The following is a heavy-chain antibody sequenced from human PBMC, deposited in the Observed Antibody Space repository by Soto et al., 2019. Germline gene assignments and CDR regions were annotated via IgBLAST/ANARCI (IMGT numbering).Heavy chain of an antibody. J-gene: IGHJ5*02. V-gene: IGHV3-7*03. Sequence: EVQLVESGGGSVQPGWSLRLSCAASEFTFSNYWMSWVRQSSGKGLEWVANLNQDGSDKYYVDSVKGRLTISRDNTNNSLYLQMNSLRGDDTAVYYCARAVSAGSVDAWGQGTLVTVSS. CDR2: LNQDGSDK. CDR1: EFTFSNYW. CDR3: ARAVSAGSVDA.